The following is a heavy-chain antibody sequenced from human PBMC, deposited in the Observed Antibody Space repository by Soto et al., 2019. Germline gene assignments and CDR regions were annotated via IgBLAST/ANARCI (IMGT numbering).Heavy chain of an antibody. Sequence: SETLSLTCTVSGGSSSGHKWNWIRQPPGKGLEWIGYRHYSGSTNYNPSLKSRVTISMDTSKNQFSLRLSSVTAADTAVYYCARDTAAGGTNWFDPWGQGTPVTVSS. D-gene: IGHD6-13*01. V-gene: IGHV4-59*11. CDR3: ARDTAAGGTNWFDP. CDR1: GGSSSGHK. CDR2: RHYSGST. J-gene: IGHJ5*02.